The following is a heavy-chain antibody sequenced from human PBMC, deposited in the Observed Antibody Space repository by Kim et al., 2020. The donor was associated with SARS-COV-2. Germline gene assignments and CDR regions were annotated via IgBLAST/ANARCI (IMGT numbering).Heavy chain of an antibody. CDR1: GFTFSSYW. CDR3: VRGYSGTYRSDY. CDR2: INSDGSST. J-gene: IGHJ4*02. V-gene: IGHV3-74*01. Sequence: GGSLRLSCAASGFTFSSYWMHWVRQAPRKGLVWLSRINSDGSSTTYADSVQGRFTVSRDNAKNTLSLQMNSLRAEDKAVYYCVRGYSGTYRSDYWGQGTLVTVSS. D-gene: IGHD3-16*02.